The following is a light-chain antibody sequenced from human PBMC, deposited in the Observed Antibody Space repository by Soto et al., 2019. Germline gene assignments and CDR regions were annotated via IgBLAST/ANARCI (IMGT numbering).Light chain of an antibody. CDR3: SSYEGSNNLL. J-gene: IGLJ3*02. CDR2: EVN. CDR1: SSDVGGYKF. Sequence: QSALTQPPSASGSPGQSVTISCTGTSSDVGGYKFVSWYQQHPGKVPKLIIYEVNKRPSGVPDRFSGSKSGNTASLTVSGLQAEDEADYYCSSYEGSNNLLFGGGTKLTVL. V-gene: IGLV2-8*01.